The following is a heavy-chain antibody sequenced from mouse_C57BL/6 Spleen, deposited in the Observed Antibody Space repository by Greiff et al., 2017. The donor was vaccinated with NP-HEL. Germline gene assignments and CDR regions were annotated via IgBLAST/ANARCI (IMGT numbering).Heavy chain of an antibody. CDR3: AREGDYYGSSYYFDY. Sequence: VQLQQSGAELVKPGASVKISCKASGYAFSSYWMNWVKQRPGKGLEWIGQIYPGDGDTNYKEKFKGKATLTADKSSSTAYMQLSSLTSDDSAVYFCAREGDYYGSSYYFDYWGQGTTLTVSS. CDR1: GYAFSSYW. V-gene: IGHV1-80*01. J-gene: IGHJ2*01. D-gene: IGHD1-1*01. CDR2: IYPGDGDT.